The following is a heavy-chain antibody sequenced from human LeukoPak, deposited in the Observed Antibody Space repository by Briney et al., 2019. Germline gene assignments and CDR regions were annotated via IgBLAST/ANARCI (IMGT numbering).Heavy chain of an antibody. CDR3: ARVSYYDSSGYYARGAFDI. Sequence: GASVKVSCKASGGTFSSYAISWVRQAPGQGLEWMGGIIPIFGTANYAQKFQGRVTITADESTSTAYMELSSLRSEDTAVYYCARVSYYDSSGYYARGAFDIWGQGTMVTVSS. J-gene: IGHJ3*02. D-gene: IGHD3-22*01. CDR2: IIPIFGTA. CDR1: GGTFSSYA. V-gene: IGHV1-69*13.